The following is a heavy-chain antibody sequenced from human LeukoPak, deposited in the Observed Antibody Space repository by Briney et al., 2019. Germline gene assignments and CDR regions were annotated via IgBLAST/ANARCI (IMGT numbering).Heavy chain of an antibody. V-gene: IGHV3-7*01. J-gene: IGHJ4*02. CDR2: INEAGSLK. CDR3: ARVGKNGWDFDH. CDR1: GFTFSAYW. Sequence: GGSLRLSCAAPGFTFSAYWMTWVRQAPGKGLEWVTIINEAGSLKYYVDSVKGRFTISRDNTKNSLYLQMSTLRVEDTAVYYCARVGKNGWDFDHWGQGTLVTVSS. D-gene: IGHD6-19*01.